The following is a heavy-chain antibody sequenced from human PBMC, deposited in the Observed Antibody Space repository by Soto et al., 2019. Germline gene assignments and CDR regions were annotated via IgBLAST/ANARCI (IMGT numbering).Heavy chain of an antibody. Sequence: EVQLVESGGGLVQPGGSLRLSCAASGFTFSNYWMHWVRQAPGKGLAWVARIDHDGSTDYAGSVRGRFTVSRDNAENMLYLQMNSLRDDDTALYYCVRDSHGDYWGQGTLATVSS. CDR3: VRDSHGDY. CDR2: IDHDGST. V-gene: IGHV3-74*01. J-gene: IGHJ4*02. CDR1: GFTFSNYW.